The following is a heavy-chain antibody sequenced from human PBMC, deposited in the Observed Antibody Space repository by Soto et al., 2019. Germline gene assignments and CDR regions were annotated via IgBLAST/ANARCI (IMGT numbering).Heavy chain of an antibody. D-gene: IGHD3-22*01. Sequence: PGGCLRLSCAASGFTFSSYWMSWVRHAPGRGLEWMANIKYDGSEKYYVDSVKGRLTISRDNAKNSLYLQMNSLRAEDTAVYYCASSPHKDSRPDYWGQGTLVTVSS. J-gene: IGHJ4*02. CDR2: IKYDGSEK. V-gene: IGHV3-7*03. CDR1: GFTFSSYW. CDR3: ASSPHKDSRPDY.